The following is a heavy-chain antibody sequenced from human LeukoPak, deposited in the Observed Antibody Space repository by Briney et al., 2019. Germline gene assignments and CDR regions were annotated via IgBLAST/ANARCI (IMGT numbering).Heavy chain of an antibody. CDR3: ARGSATAMDGSVDY. V-gene: IGHV3-74*01. J-gene: IGHJ4*02. CDR1: GFTFSNYW. Sequence: GGSLRLSCAASGFTFSNYWMHWVRQAPGKGLVWVSRINSDGSSTSYADSVKGRFTISRDNAKNSLYLQMNSLRAEDTAVYYCARGSATAMDGSVDYWGQGTLVTVSS. D-gene: IGHD5-18*01. CDR2: INSDGSST.